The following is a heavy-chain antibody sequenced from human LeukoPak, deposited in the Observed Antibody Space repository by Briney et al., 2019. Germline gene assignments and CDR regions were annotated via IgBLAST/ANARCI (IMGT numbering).Heavy chain of an antibody. D-gene: IGHD2-21*02. CDR2: IWYDGKVK. CDR3: ARDNAVTASFDS. CDR1: GFSFSTYG. Sequence: SGKSLRLSCAASGFSFSTYGMHWVRQAPGKGLEWVAIIWYDGKVKYYPDSVKGRFSISRDNSKNMVYLQMNSLGVEDSAVYFCARDNAVTASFDSWGQGTLVSVSP. V-gene: IGHV3-33*01. J-gene: IGHJ4*02.